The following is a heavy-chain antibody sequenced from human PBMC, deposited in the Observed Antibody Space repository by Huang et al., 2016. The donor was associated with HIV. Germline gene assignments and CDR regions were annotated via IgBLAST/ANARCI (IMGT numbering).Heavy chain of an antibody. CDR3: ARGGYYYGSGSYWDY. J-gene: IGHJ4*02. D-gene: IGHD3-10*01. Sequence: EVQLVQSGAEVKKPGESLKISCKGAGYSFTSYWIGGVRQMPGKGLEGVGIILPGAQDTRYSPSCQGQVTSSAEKSISTAYLQWSSLKASDTAMYYCARGGYYYGSGSYWDYWGQGTLVTVSS. V-gene: IGHV5-51*03. CDR2: ILPGAQDT. CDR1: GYSFTSYW.